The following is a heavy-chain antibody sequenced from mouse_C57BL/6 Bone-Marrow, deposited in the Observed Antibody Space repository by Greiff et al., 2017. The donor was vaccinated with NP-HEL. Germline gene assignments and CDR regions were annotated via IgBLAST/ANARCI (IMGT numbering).Heavy chain of an antibody. CDR2: IYPGSGNT. CDR3: ARGNYSNYGDY. CDR1: GYTFTDYY. V-gene: IGHV1-76*01. D-gene: IGHD2-5*01. Sequence: QVHVKQSGAELVRPGASVKLSCKASGYTFTDYYINWVKQRPGQGLEWIARIYPGSGNTYYNEKFKGKATLTAEKSSSTAYMQLSSLTSEDSAVYFCARGNYSNYGDYWGQGTTLTVSS. J-gene: IGHJ2*01.